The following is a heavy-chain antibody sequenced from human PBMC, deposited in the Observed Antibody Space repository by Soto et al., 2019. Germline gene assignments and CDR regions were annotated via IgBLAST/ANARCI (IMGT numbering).Heavy chain of an antibody. CDR3: AKCGFVVVNNYMDV. D-gene: IGHD3-3*01. CDR1: GLTFSTHG. V-gene: IGHV3-30*18. Sequence: QVQLVESGGGVVQPGKSLRLSCAASGLTFSTHGMHWLRQAPGKGLEWVAVISYDGSNKYYADPVKGRFTISRDNSKDTLYLQMNSLRAEDTAVYYCAKCGFVVVNNYMDVWGKGPTVTVSS. J-gene: IGHJ6*03. CDR2: ISYDGSNK.